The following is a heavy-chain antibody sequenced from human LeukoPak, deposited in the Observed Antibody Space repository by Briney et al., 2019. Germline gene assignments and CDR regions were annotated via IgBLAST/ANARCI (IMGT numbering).Heavy chain of an antibody. CDR1: GGSISSGGYY. V-gene: IGHV4-31*03. Sequence: TSETLSLTCTVSGGSISSGGYYWSWIRQHPGKGLEWIGYIYYSGSTYYNPSLKSRVTISVDTSKNQFSLKLSSVTAADTAVYYCARGIGGPTDYWGQGTLVTVSS. CDR2: IYYSGST. CDR3: ARGIGGPTDY. J-gene: IGHJ4*02. D-gene: IGHD4-23*01.